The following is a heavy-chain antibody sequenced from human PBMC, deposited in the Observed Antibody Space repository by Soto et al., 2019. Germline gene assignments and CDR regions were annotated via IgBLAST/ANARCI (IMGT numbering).Heavy chain of an antibody. D-gene: IGHD2-21*02. V-gene: IGHV1-18*04. Sequence: GASVKVSCKASGYTFTKYGISWVRQAPGQGLEWMGWISAYNGNTNHAQNLQGRVIMTTDTSTSIAYMELRSLRSEDTAVYYCARSIVVVTVLDYWGQGTLVIVSS. CDR2: ISAYNGNT. CDR1: GYTFTKYG. J-gene: IGHJ4*02. CDR3: ARSIVVVTVLDY.